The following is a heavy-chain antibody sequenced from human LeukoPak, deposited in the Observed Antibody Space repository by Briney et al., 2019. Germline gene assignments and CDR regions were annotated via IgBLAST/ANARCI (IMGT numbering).Heavy chain of an antibody. CDR3: ARLKWWHFDY. CDR2: IGSSTSII. CDR1: GFTFSIYS. Sequence: AGGSLRLSCAASGFTFSIYSMNWVRQAPGKGLEWVSFIGSSTSIIYYADSVKGRFTISRDNAKNSLYLQMNSLRGEDTAVYYCARLKWWHFDYWGQGTLVTVSS. D-gene: IGHD2-15*01. V-gene: IGHV3-48*01. J-gene: IGHJ4*02.